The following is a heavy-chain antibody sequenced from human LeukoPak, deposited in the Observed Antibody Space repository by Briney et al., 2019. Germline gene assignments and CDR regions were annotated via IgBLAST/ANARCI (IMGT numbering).Heavy chain of an antibody. CDR3: AREIVVVPAAIPWFDP. J-gene: IGHJ5*02. D-gene: IGHD2-2*02. CDR1: GSTFGNYY. CDR2: IYHSGST. V-gene: IGHV4-4*02. Sequence: GSLRLSCAASGSTFGNYYMSWVRQPPGKGLEWIGEIYHSGSTNYNPSLKSRVTISVDKSKNQFSLKLSSVTAADTAVYYCAREIVVVPAAIPWFDPWGQGTLVTVSS.